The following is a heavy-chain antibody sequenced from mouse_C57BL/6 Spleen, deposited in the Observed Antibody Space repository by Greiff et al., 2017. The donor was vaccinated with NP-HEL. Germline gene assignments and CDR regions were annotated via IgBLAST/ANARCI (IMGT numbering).Heavy chain of an antibody. D-gene: IGHD1-1*01. CDR1: GYTFTSYW. Sequence: QVQLQQPGAELVKPGASVKLSCKASGYTFTSYWMHWVKQRPGQGLEWIGMIHPNSGSTNYNEKIKSKATLTVDKSTSTAYMQLSSLTSEDTAVYYCARSILDYYSSSYPYSFDYWGQGTPLTVSS. CDR3: ARSILDYYSSSYPYSFDY. J-gene: IGHJ2*01. CDR2: IHPNSGST. V-gene: IGHV1-64*01.